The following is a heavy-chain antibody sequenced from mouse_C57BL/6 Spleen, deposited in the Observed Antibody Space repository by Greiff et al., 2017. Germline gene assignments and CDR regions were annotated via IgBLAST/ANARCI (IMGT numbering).Heavy chain of an antibody. V-gene: IGHV6-3*01. CDR2: IRLKSDNYAT. D-gene: IGHD1-1*01. CDR1: GFTFSNYW. CDR3: TPSPFYYYGSSSYAMDY. J-gene: IGHJ4*01. Sequence: EVKLEESGGGLVQPGGSMKLSCVASGFTFSNYWMNWVRQSPEKGLEWVAQIRLKSDNYATNYAESGKGRFTISSDDSKSSVYLQMNNLMAEDTGISYCTPSPFYYYGSSSYAMDYWGQGTSVTVSS.